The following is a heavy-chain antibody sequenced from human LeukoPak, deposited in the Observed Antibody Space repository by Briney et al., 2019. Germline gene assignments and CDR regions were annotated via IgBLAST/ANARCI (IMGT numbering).Heavy chain of an antibody. Sequence: GGALKISFKGSGYSFTSYWIGWVRRMPGKGVGWMGIIYPGDSDTRYSPSFQGQVTISADKSISTAYLQWSSLKASDTAMYYCARRGYDYVWGSYRPYYFDYWGQGTLVTVSS. CDR1: GYSFTSYW. V-gene: IGHV5-51*01. D-gene: IGHD3-16*02. CDR2: IYPGDSDT. CDR3: ARRGYDYVWGSYRPYYFDY. J-gene: IGHJ4*02.